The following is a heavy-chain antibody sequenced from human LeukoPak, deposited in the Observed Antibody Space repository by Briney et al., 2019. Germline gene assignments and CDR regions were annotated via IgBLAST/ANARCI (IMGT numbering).Heavy chain of an antibody. D-gene: IGHD6-19*01. CDR3: ARDFVRGWSGGLDY. CDR1: VFTVISNY. Sequence: GGSLRLSCAASVFTVISNYMSGVRQAPGKGGEWVSVIYCGGSTYYADSVKGRFPISRQNSKNTLYLKMNSLRAEDTVVFYCARDFVRGWSGGLDYWGQGTLVTVSS. CDR2: IYCGGST. J-gene: IGHJ4*02. V-gene: IGHV3-53*04.